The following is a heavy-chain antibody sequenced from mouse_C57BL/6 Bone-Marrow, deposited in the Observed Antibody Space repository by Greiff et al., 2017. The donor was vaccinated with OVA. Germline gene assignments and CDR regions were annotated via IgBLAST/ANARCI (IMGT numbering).Heavy chain of an antibody. D-gene: IGHD2-3*01. CDR2: IYPRSGNT. CDR1: GYTFTSYG. J-gene: IGHJ1*03. CDR3: AREGDGYFHWYFDV. V-gene: IGHV1-81*01. Sequence: QVQLQQSGAELARPGASVKLSCKASGYTFTSYGISWVKQRTGQGLEWIGEIYPRSGNTYYNEKFKGKATLTADKSSSTAYMELRSLTSEDSAVYLCAREGDGYFHWYFDVWGTGTTVTVSS.